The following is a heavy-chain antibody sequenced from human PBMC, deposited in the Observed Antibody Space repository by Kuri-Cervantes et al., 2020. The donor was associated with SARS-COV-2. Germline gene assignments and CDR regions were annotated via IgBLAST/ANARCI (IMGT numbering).Heavy chain of an antibody. Sequence: GGSLRLSCTAFRFTFHTDAMSWVRQAPGKGLEWVSAISGSGGSTYYADSVKGRFTISRDNSKNTLYLQMNSLRAEDTAVYYCAKDRLTVASWCLPDPLYCFDYWGQGALVTVSS. J-gene: IGHJ4*02. CDR1: RFTFHTDA. D-gene: IGHD5-12*01. CDR2: ISGSGGST. CDR3: AKDRLTVASWCLPDPLYCFDY. V-gene: IGHV3-23*01.